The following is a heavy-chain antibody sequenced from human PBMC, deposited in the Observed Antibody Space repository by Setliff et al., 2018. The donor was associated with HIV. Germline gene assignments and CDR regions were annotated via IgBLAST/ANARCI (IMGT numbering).Heavy chain of an antibody. J-gene: IGHJ5*02. V-gene: IGHV3-74*01. Sequence: GGSLRLSCAASGFTFSRYWMHWVRQAPGQGLVWVSGINNDTTTTTYAGSVKGRFTISRDNAKNSLYLQMNSLRADDTAVYYCAALSLRTNAVYGIISTRFDPWGQGTLVTV. CDR2: INNDTTTT. CDR3: AALSLRTNAVYGIISTRFDP. D-gene: IGHD2-8*01. CDR1: GFTFSRYW.